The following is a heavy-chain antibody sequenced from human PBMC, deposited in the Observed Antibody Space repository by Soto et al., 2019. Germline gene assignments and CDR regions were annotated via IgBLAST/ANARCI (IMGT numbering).Heavy chain of an antibody. V-gene: IGHV1-3*01. CDR2: INAGNGNT. Sequence: ASGKVSCKASGYTFTSYAIHWVRQAPGQRLEWMGWINAGNGNTKYSQKFQGRVTITRDTSASTAYMELSSLRSEDTAVYYCARERGRHGFDPWGQGTLVTVSS. J-gene: IGHJ5*02. CDR3: ARERGRHGFDP. D-gene: IGHD1-1*01. CDR1: GYTFTSYA.